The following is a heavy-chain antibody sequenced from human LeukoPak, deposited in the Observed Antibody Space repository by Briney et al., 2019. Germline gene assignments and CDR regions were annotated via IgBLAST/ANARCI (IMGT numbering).Heavy chain of an antibody. CDR1: GFTVSSNY. J-gene: IGHJ5*02. Sequence: GGSLRLSCAASGFTVSSNYMSWVRQAPGKGLEWVSVIYSGGSTYYADSVKGRFTISRDNSKNTLYLQMNSLRAEDTAVYYCARDYYDSSGPNWFDHWGQGTLVTVSS. CDR2: IYSGGST. CDR3: ARDYYDSSGPNWFDH. V-gene: IGHV3-53*01. D-gene: IGHD3-22*01.